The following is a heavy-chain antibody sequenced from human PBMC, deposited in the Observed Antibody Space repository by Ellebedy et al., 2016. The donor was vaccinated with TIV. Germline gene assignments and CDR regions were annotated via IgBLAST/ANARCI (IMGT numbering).Heavy chain of an antibody. V-gene: IGHV4-61*01. CDR1: GGSISSSSYY. D-gene: IGHD2-2*01. CDR2: IYFTGST. Sequence: SETLSLXCTVSGGSISSSSYYWNWIRQPPGKGLEWIGYIYFTGSTDYNPSLKSRVTISVDTSKNQFSLKLSSVTAADTAVYYCARAGGKLWYQMPNWFDPWGQGTLVTVSS. CDR3: ARAGGKLWYQMPNWFDP. J-gene: IGHJ5*02.